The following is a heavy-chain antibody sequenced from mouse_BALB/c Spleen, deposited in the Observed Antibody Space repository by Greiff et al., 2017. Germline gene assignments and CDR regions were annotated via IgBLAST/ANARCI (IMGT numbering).Heavy chain of an antibody. CDR3: AIRNYFDD. V-gene: IGHV3-1*02. Sequence: DVKLQESGPDLVKPSQSLSLTCTVTGYSITSGYSWHWIRQFPGNQLEWMGYIHYSGSTNYNPSLKSRISITRDTSKNQFFLQLNSVTTEDTDTYYSAIRNYFDDWGQGTTLTVAS. CDR2: IHYSGST. CDR1: GYSITSGYS. J-gene: IGHJ2*01.